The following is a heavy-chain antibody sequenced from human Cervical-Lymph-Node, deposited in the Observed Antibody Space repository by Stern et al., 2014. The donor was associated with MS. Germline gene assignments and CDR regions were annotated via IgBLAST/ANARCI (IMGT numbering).Heavy chain of an antibody. J-gene: IGHJ3*02. CDR1: GGSISSGGSGFYY. Sequence: QVQLQESGPGLVKPSQTLSLTCTVSGGSISSGGSGFYYWSWIRQSPGKGLEWIGYIYYSGNTYYNPSLQSRVTLSVDTSKNQFSLILTSVTAADTAFYYCARVYGDGYSASPSRFDIWGQGTMVTVSS. CDR2: IYYSGNT. D-gene: IGHD5-24*01. CDR3: ARVYGDGYSASPSRFDI. V-gene: IGHV4-31*03.